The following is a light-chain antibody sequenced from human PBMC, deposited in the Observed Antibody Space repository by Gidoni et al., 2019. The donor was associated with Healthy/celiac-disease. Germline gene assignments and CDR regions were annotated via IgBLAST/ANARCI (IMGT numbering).Light chain of an antibody. CDR3: QSYDSSLSGYVV. J-gene: IGLJ2*01. Sequence: QSVLTQPPSVSGAPGQRVTISCTGSSSNIGAGYDVHWYQQLPGTAPKPLSYGNSNRPSGVPDRCSGSKSGTSASLAITGLQAEDEADYYCQSYDSSLSGYVVFGGGTKLTVL. CDR1: SSNIGAGYD. V-gene: IGLV1-40*01. CDR2: GNS.